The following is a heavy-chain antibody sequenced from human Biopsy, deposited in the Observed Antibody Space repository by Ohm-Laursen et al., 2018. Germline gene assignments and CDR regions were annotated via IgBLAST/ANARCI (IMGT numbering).Heavy chain of an antibody. CDR1: GGTFSNSA. V-gene: IGHV1-69*13. Sequence: SVTVSCKVSGGTFSNSAISWVRQAPGQGLEWMGGIITFFRTVNYAQNFQGRLTITADEFTDTAYMELRSLRSEDTAVYYCAPQTPRDPDILTGAYHYDMAVWGQGTTVTVSS. D-gene: IGHD3-9*01. CDR3: APQTPRDPDILTGAYHYDMAV. J-gene: IGHJ6*02. CDR2: IITFFRTV.